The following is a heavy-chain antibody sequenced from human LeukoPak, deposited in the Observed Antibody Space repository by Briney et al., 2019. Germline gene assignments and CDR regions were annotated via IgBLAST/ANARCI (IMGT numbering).Heavy chain of an antibody. V-gene: IGHV4-34*01. Sequence: SETLSLTCAVYGGSFSGYYWSWIRQPPGKGLEWIGEINHSGSTNYNPSLKSRVTISVDTSKNQFSLKLSSVTAADTAVYYCARGKWYGSGLYYYYYMDVWGKGTTVTVSS. CDR1: GGSFSGYY. CDR2: INHSGST. J-gene: IGHJ6*03. D-gene: IGHD3-10*01. CDR3: ARGKWYGSGLYYYYYMDV.